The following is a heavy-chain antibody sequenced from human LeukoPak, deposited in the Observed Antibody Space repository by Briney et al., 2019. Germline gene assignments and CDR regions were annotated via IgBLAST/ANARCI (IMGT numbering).Heavy chain of an antibody. J-gene: IGHJ6*02. CDR3: AKVAAAGPHYYYYGMDV. D-gene: IGHD6-13*01. V-gene: IGHV3-23*01. CDR2: ISGSGGST. CDR1: GFTFSSYA. Sequence: GGSLRLSCAASGFTFSSYAMSWVRQAPGKGLEWVSAISGSGGSTYHADSVKGRFTISRDNSKNTLYLQMNSLRAEDTAVYYCAKVAAAGPHYYYYGMDVWGQGTTVTVSS.